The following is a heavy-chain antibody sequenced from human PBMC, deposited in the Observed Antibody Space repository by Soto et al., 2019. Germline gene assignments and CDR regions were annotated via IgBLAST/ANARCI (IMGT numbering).Heavy chain of an antibody. J-gene: IGHJ6*02. D-gene: IGHD3-10*01. CDR3: ARDSMVRGVMNYYGMDV. Sequence: PSETLSLTCTVSGGSISSYYWSWIRQPPGKGLEWIGYIYYSGSTNYNPSLKSRVTISVDTSKNQFSLKLSSVTAADTAVYYCARDSMVRGVMNYYGMDVWGQGTTVTV. CDR1: GGSISSYY. CDR2: IYYSGST. V-gene: IGHV4-59*01.